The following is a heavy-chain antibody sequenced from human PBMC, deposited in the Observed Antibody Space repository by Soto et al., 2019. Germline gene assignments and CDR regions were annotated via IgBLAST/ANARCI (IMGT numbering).Heavy chain of an antibody. V-gene: IGHV4-39*01. CDR2: VYYGGAIFYSGNI. CDR3: VRYDRINMKPYSPEGFHI. Sequence: SETLSLTCTVSGDTISSSNSHWGWTRQPPGKGLEYIGSVYYGGAIFYSGNIYYNPSLKSRVTISVDTSKNQFSLRLSSVTAADTGVYYCVRYDRINMKPYSPEGFHIWGQGTMVTVSS. CDR1: GDTISSSNSH. D-gene: IGHD3-3*02. J-gene: IGHJ3*02.